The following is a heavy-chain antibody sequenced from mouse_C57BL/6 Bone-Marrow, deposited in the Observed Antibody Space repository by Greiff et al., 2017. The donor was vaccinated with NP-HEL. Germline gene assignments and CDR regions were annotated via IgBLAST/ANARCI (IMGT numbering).Heavy chain of an antibody. CDR1: GYTFTSYG. V-gene: IGHV1-81*01. D-gene: IGHD1-1*01. CDR2: IYPRSGNT. Sequence: QVQLQQSGAELARPGASVKLSCKASGYTFTSYGISWVKQRTGQGLEWIGEIYPRSGNTYYNEKFKGKATLTADKSSSTAYMELHSLTSEDFAVYVCAVLGYYYGSSYDYFDYWGQGTTLTVSS. J-gene: IGHJ2*01. CDR3: AVLGYYYGSSYDYFDY.